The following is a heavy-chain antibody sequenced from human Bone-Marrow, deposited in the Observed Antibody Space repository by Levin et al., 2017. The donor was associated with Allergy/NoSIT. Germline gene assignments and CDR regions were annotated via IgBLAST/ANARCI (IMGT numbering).Heavy chain of an antibody. Sequence: GGSLRLSCAASGFTFDDYAMHWVRQAPGKGLEWVSGISWNSGSIGYADSVKGRFTISRDNAKNSLYLQMNSLRAEDTALYYCAKQVYSSDLLDYWGQGTLVTVSS. CDR2: ISWNSGSI. CDR1: GFTFDDYA. V-gene: IGHV3-9*01. CDR3: AKQVYSSDLLDY. J-gene: IGHJ4*02. D-gene: IGHD6-25*01.